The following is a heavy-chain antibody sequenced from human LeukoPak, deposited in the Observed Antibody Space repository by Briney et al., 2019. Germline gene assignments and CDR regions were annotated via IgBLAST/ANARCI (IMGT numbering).Heavy chain of an antibody. D-gene: IGHD3-16*01. CDR3: AKGSGLLGGRYGMDV. Sequence: GGSLRLSCAASGFTFSSYAMSWVRQAPGKGLEWVSAISGSGGSTYYADSVKGRFTISRDNSKNTLYLQMNSLRAEDTAVYYCAKGSGLLGGRYGMDVWGQGTTVTVSS. CDR2: ISGSGGST. V-gene: IGHV3-23*01. CDR1: GFTFSSYA. J-gene: IGHJ6*02.